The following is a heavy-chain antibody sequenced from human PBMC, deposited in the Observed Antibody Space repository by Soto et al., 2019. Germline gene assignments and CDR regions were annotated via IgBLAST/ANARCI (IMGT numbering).Heavy chain of an antibody. Sequence: QVQLQESGPGLVKPSETLSLTCSVSGGSVTSGSYYWSWIRQPPGKGLEWIGYIYSSGGTSYNPSLPSRVTISVDTSTNPFSLKLTSVTAADTAVYYCARDGDGYNNWGQGTLVTVSS. CDR1: GGSVTSGSYY. J-gene: IGHJ4*02. V-gene: IGHV4-61*01. D-gene: IGHD5-12*01. CDR2: IYSSGGT. CDR3: ARDGDGYNN.